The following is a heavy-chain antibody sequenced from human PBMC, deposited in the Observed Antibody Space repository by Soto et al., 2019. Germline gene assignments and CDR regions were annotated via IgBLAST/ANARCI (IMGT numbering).Heavy chain of an antibody. J-gene: IGHJ4*02. Sequence: QPGGSLRLSSTSSGLNCGFYAFHGAGQTPGKGLERVAVIHFDGNNKYNLDPVRGRFTISRDSPSSMLYVQMNNLKPEDSAIYYCARVGCSSIWCLNQFDYWGQGTLVTVSS. CDR1: GLNCGFYA. D-gene: IGHD2-2*01. CDR3: ARVGCSSIWCLNQFDY. CDR2: IHFDGNNK. V-gene: IGHV3-30-3*01.